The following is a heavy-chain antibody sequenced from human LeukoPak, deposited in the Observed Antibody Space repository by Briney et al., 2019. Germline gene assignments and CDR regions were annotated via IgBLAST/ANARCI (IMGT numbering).Heavy chain of an antibody. CDR1: GFTFTNAW. CDR2: IKSKTDGETT. V-gene: IGHV3-15*01. D-gene: IGHD3-10*01. J-gene: IGHJ4*01. CDR3: TTDLGTYYHGSQRLIPIDY. Sequence: PGGSLRLFCVDSGFTFTNAWMSWVRQAPGKGLEWIDRIKSKTDGETTNYAEPVRGRFTISRDDSKSAVYLQMNSLKIEDTAVYYCTTDLGTYYHGSQRLIPIDYWGQEPWSPSPQ.